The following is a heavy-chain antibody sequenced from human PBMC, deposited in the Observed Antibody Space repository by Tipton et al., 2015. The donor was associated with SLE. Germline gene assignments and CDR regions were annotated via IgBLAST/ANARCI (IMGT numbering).Heavy chain of an antibody. CDR2: INHSGST. CDR1: GGSFSGDY. V-gene: IGHV4-34*01. J-gene: IGHJ2*01. Sequence: TLSLTCAVYGGSFSGDYWSCIRQPPGKRLEWIGEINHSGSTKYNPSLKSRVTISVDTSKNQFSLKLSSVTAADTAVYYCARAVRRGSPSGYWFVERWGRGTLVTVSS. D-gene: IGHD2-15*01. CDR3: ARAVRRGSPSGYWFVER.